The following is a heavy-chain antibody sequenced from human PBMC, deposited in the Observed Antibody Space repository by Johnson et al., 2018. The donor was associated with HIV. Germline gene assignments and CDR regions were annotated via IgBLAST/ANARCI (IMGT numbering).Heavy chain of an antibody. J-gene: IGHJ3*02. V-gene: IGHV3-13*01. CDR1: GFTFSSYD. CDR3: ARVGRSGYCSGGSCYSGAFDI. Sequence: VQLVESGGGLVQPGGSLRLSCAASGFTFSSYDMHWVRQATGKGLEWVSAIGTAGATYYPGSVKGRFTISRENAKNSLYLQMNSLRAGDTAVYYCARVGRSGYCSGGSCYSGAFDIWGQGTMVTVSS. D-gene: IGHD2-15*01. CDR2: IGTAGAT.